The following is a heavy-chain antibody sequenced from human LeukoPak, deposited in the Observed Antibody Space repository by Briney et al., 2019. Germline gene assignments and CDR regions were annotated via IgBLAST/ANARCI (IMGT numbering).Heavy chain of an antibody. Sequence: PGRSLRLSCVASGFPSSSYPMHWVRQAPGKGLDWVAGKSFNEDQAYADSVMGRFTISRDNSKNTLYLQMNSLTAEDTAVYYCAAEGAVAGTPVGAFDVWGQGTMVTVSS. V-gene: IGHV3-30*04. CDR3: AAEGAVAGTPVGAFDV. CDR1: GFPSSSYP. J-gene: IGHJ3*01. CDR2: KSFNEDQ. D-gene: IGHD6-19*01.